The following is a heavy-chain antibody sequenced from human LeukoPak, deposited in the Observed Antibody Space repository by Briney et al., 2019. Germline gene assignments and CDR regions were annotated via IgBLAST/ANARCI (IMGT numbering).Heavy chain of an antibody. CDR1: GGTFSSYA. CDR3: ATVWTNDFWSGPPLYYFDY. CDR2: IIPIFGTA. Sequence: ASVKVSCKASGGTFSSYAISWVRQAPGQGLEWMGGIIPIFGTANYAQKFQGRATITADESTSTAYMELSSLRSEDTAVYYCATVWTNDFWSGPPLYYFDYWGQGTLVTVSS. D-gene: IGHD3-3*01. J-gene: IGHJ4*02. V-gene: IGHV1-69*13.